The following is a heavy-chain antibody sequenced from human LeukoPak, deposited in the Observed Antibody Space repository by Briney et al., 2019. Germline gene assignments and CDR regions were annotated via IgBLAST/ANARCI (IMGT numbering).Heavy chain of an antibody. CDR3: TSWGDTTAEYFQR. Sequence: GGSLRLSCAASGFTFSTYWMHWVRQAPGKGLVWVSRVNGDGSSTNYADSVKGRFTISRDNAKNTLYLQMNSLRVEDTAVYYCTSWGDTTAEYFQRWGQGTLVTVSS. V-gene: IGHV3-74*01. J-gene: IGHJ1*01. D-gene: IGHD2-21*02. CDR1: GFTFSTYW. CDR2: VNGDGSST.